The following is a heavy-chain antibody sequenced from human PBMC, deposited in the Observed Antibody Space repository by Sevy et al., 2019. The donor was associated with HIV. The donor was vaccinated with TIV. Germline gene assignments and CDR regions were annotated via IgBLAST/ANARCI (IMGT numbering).Heavy chain of an antibody. Sequence: GGSLRLSCEASGFILKSFWIHWVRQAPGKGLEWVGRIKSNSDGGTTDYAAPVEGRFTMSRDDSENRVYLQINNLKADDTAVYYRATAPGTGYWGQGTLVTVSS. V-gene: IGHV3-15*01. D-gene: IGHD3-10*01. CDR1: GFILKSFW. J-gene: IGHJ4*02. CDR3: ATAPGTGY. CDR2: IKSNSDGGTT.